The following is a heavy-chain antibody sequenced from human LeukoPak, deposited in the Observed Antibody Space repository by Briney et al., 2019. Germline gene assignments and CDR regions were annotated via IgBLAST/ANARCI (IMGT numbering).Heavy chain of an antibody. CDR2: ISAYNGNT. Sequence: GASVKVSCKGSGYTFTSYGISWVRQAPGQGLEWMGWISAYNGNTNYAQKLLGRVTMTTDTSTSTAYMELGSLRSDDTAVYYCARITVVHDILTDYQIGSHFDYWGQGTLVTVSS. CDR3: ARITVVHDILTDYQIGSHFDY. V-gene: IGHV1-18*01. D-gene: IGHD3-9*01. J-gene: IGHJ4*02. CDR1: GYTFTSYG.